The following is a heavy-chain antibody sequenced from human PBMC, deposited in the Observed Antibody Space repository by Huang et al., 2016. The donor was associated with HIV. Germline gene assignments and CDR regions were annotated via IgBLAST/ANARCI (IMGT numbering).Heavy chain of an antibody. D-gene: IGHD6-6*01. CDR1: GYTFTDSN. Sequence: QVQLVQSGAEVKNPGASVRVSCKACGYTFTDSNIHWVRQAPGQGLEWMGLINPKRGGTIYAQRFQGRGTMTRDTTSSTVHMDLRRIQSDDTAVYFCARDWSFGSSTSPADWGQGTLVTVSS. V-gene: IGHV1-2*02. J-gene: IGHJ4*02. CDR3: ARDWSFGSSTSPAD. CDR2: INPKRGGT.